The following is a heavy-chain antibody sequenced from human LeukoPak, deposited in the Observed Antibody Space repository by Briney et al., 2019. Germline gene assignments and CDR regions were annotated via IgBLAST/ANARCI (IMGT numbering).Heavy chain of an antibody. CDR3: ARDLSGYSGNSPAGDY. V-gene: IGHV3-33*01. CDR1: GFTFSSYG. CDR2: IWYDGSNK. Sequence: GRSLRLSCAASGFTFSSYGMHWVRQAPGKGLEWVAVIWYDGSNKYYADSVKGRFTISRDNSKNTLYLQMNSLRAEDTAVYYCARDLSGYSGNSPAGDYWGQGTLVTVSS. D-gene: IGHD4-23*01. J-gene: IGHJ4*02.